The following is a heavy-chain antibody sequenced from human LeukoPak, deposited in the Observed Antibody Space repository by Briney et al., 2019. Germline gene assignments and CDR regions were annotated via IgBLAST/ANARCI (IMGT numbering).Heavy chain of an antibody. J-gene: IGHJ4*02. CDR1: RFTFNIYT. Sequence: PGGSLRLSCAASRFTFNIYTMTWVRQAPGKGLEWVSIISDNGAYTYYADSVKGRFTISRDNSKNTLYLQMNSLRAEDTAVYYCARDCENPKSIAVAGPTDYWGQGTLVTVSS. V-gene: IGHV3-23*01. CDR3: ARDCENPKSIAVAGPTDY. CDR2: ISDNGAYT. D-gene: IGHD6-19*01.